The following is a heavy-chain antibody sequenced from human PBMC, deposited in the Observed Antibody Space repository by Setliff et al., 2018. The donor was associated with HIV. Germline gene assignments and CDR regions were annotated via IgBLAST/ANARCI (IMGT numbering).Heavy chain of an antibody. Sequence: PSETLSLTCNVSGASITSGSYYWSWIRRPAGKGLEWIGHIYSRGPTNYNPSLRSRVIISVDTSKNQLSLSLSSVTAADTAVYYCARDDSGYYYDYWGQGELVTVSS. D-gene: IGHD3-22*01. CDR2: IYSRGPT. J-gene: IGHJ4*02. CDR3: ARDDSGYYYDY. V-gene: IGHV4-61*09. CDR1: GASITSGSYY.